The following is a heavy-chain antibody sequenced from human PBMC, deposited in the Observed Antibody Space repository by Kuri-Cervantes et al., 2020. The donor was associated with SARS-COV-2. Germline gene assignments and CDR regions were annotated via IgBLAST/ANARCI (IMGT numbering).Heavy chain of an antibody. D-gene: IGHD5-24*01. CDR1: GGSISSYY. J-gene: IGHJ4*02. CDR3: GKVSWLQLWRRYSDS. V-gene: IGHV4-4*07. CDR2: LDPSGST. Sequence: SETLSLTCTVSGGSISSYYWSWIRQPAGKGLEWIGHLDPSGSTTYNPSLRGRVTISLDPSNNRFSLSLTSTTAADTAVYYCGKVSWLQLWRRYSDSWGQGALVTVSS.